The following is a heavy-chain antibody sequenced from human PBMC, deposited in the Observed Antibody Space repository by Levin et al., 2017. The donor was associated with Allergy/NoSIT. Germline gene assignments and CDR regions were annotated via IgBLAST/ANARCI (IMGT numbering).Heavy chain of an antibody. CDR2: IYLSGST. J-gene: IGHJ4*02. V-gene: IGHV4-30-2*01. CDR1: GGSISSGGYS. D-gene: IGHD5-18*01. CDR3: ARVAGYSYGYYFDY. Sequence: SETLSLTCAVSGGSISSGGYSWSWIRQPPGKGLEWIGNIYLSGSTYYNPSLKSRVTISVDRSKNQFSLNLSSVTAADMAVYYCARVAGYSYGYYFDYWGQGPLVTVSS.